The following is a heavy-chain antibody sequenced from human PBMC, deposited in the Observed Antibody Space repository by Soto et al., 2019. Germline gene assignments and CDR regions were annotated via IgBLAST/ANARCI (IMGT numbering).Heavy chain of an antibody. D-gene: IGHD1-26*01. CDR2: IYYSGST. J-gene: IGHJ6*01. V-gene: IGHV4-61*01. Sequence: SDTLSLTCTVSGASVSSCSYYWSWIRQPPGKGLEWIGYIYYSGSTNYNPSLKSRVTISVDTSKNQFSLKLSSVTAADTAVYYCAGDAMRTRYLGRHVWGPGTTMTVSS. CDR1: GASVSSCSYY. CDR3: AGDAMRTRYLGRHV.